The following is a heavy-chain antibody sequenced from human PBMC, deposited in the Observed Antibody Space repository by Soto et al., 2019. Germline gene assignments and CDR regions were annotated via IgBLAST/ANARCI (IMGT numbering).Heavy chain of an antibody. Sequence: GGSLRLSCAASGFTFSSYAMSWVRQAPGKGLEWVSAISGSGGSTYYADSMKGRFTISRDNSKNTLYLQMNSLRAEDTAVYYCAKEYDFWSGYQAVFDYWGQGTLVTVSS. V-gene: IGHV3-23*01. CDR1: GFTFSSYA. CDR2: ISGSGGST. J-gene: IGHJ4*02. CDR3: AKEYDFWSGYQAVFDY. D-gene: IGHD3-3*01.